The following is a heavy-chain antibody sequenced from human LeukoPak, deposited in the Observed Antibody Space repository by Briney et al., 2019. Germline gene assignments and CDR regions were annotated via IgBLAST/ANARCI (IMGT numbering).Heavy chain of an antibody. CDR3: ARATIRDSSSWYKGAFDI. Sequence: SETLSLTCIVSGGSISSYYWSWIRQPAGKGLEWIGRIYTSGSTNYNPSLKSRVTMSVDTSKNQFSLKLSSVAAADTAVYYCARATIRDSSSWYKGAFDIWGQGTMVTVSS. D-gene: IGHD6-13*01. J-gene: IGHJ3*02. V-gene: IGHV4-4*07. CDR2: IYTSGST. CDR1: GGSISSYY.